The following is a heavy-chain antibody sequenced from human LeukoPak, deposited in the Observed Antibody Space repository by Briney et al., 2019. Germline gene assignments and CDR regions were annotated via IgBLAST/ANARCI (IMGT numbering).Heavy chain of an antibody. CDR1: GGSFSGYY. D-gene: IGHD6-13*01. CDR3: ARGVIAAADSHAFDI. V-gene: IGHV4-34*01. J-gene: IGHJ3*02. Sequence: PSETLFLTCAVYGGSFSGYYWSWIRQPPGKGLEWIGEINHSGSTNYNPSLKSRVTMSVDTSKNQFSLNLNSVTAADTAAYYCARGVIAAADSHAFDIWGQGTMVTVSS. CDR2: INHSGST.